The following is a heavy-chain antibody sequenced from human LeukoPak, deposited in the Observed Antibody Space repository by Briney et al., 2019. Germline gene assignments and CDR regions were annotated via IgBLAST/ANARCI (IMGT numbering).Heavy chain of an antibody. CDR1: QFTLSAFG. V-gene: IGHV3-48*01. CDR2: ISASSSAT. D-gene: IGHD1-26*01. J-gene: IGHJ4*02. CDR3: ARGVGRVGGTFDL. Sequence: PGGSLRLSCVASQFTLSAFGMIWVRQAPGKGLEWISYISASSSATYYAESVKGRFTISRDNAEDSLYLQMNSLRAEDTAVYYCARGVGRVGGTFDLWGQGTLVNVSP.